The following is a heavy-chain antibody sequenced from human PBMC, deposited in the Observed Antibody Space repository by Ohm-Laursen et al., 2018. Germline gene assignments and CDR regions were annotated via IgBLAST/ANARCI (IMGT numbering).Heavy chain of an antibody. J-gene: IGHJ4*02. V-gene: IGHV3-23*01. D-gene: IGHD5-12*01. CDR2: INDSGGDT. CDR3: AKHRSATWVHKRFDY. CDR1: GFTFSNYG. Sequence: SLRLSCAASGFTFSNYGMSWVRQAPGKGLEWGSSINDSGGDTYYADSVKGRSTISRDNSKNTLYLQMNSLRADDTAVYYCAKHRSATWVHKRFDYWGQGTPVTVSS.